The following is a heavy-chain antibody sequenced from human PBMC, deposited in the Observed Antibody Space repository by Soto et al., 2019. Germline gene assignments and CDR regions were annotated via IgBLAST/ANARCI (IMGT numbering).Heavy chain of an antibody. CDR2: IYYSGST. CDR1: GGSISSYY. D-gene: IGHD1-26*01. Sequence: SETLSLTCTVSGGSISSYYWSWIRQPPGKGLEWIGYIYYSGSTNYNPSLKSRVTITVETSKNQFSLNLSSVTAADTAVYYCASATYYSGSYYWGQGTLVTVSS. CDR3: ASATYYSGSYY. V-gene: IGHV4-59*08. J-gene: IGHJ4*02.